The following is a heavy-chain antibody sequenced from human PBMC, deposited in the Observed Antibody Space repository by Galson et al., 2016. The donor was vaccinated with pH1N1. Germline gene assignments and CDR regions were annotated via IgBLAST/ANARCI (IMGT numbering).Heavy chain of an antibody. Sequence: LRLSCAASGFTFGTHAMTWVRQAPGKGLQWVAVISGRGGSREYADSVKGRFTSSRDNSKNTLYLQMNSVRVGDTAIYYCARLHVFDSGGHWFFDLWGRGTLVTVSS. CDR1: GFTFGTHA. V-gene: IGHV3-23*01. CDR3: ARLHVFDSGGHWFFDL. CDR2: ISGRGGSR. D-gene: IGHD3-10*01. J-gene: IGHJ2*01.